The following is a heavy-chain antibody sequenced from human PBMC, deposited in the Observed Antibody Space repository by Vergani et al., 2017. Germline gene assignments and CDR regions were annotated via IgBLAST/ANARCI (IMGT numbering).Heavy chain of an antibody. CDR1: GGSISSYY. V-gene: IGHV4-4*07. CDR3: ARDSILSGYGDPNWFDP. Sequence: QVQLQESGPGLVKPSETLSLTCTVSGGSISSYYWSWIRQPAGKGLEWIGRIYTSGSTNYNPSLKSRVTMSVDTSKNQFSLKLSSVTAADTAVYYCARDSILSGYGDPNWFDPWGQGTLVTVSS. D-gene: IGHD4-17*01. J-gene: IGHJ5*02. CDR2: IYTSGST.